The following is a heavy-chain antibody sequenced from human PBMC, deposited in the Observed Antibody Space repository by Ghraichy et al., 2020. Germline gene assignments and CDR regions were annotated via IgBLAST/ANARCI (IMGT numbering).Heavy chain of an antibody. CDR1: GGSISSSSYY. Sequence: SETLSLTCTVSGGSISSSSYYWGWIRQPPGKGLEWIGSIYYSGSTYYNPSLKSRVTISVDTSKNQFSLKLSSVTAADTAVYYCAREGDRGSDAFDIWGQGTMVTGSS. CDR2: IYYSGST. J-gene: IGHJ3*02. D-gene: IGHD1-26*01. CDR3: AREGDRGSDAFDI. V-gene: IGHV4-39*07.